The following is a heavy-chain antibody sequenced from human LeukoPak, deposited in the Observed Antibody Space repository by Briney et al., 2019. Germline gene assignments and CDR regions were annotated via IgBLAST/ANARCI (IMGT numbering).Heavy chain of an antibody. D-gene: IGHD6-6*01. V-gene: IGHV3-30-3*01. J-gene: IGHJ6*02. CDR2: ISYDGSNK. CDR3: ARGSSSSHYYYGMDV. CDR1: GFTFSSYA. Sequence: PGGSLRLSCAASGFTFSSYAMHWVRQAPGKGLEWVAVISYDGSNKYYADSVKGRFTISRDNSKNTLYLQMNSLRAEDTAVYYCARGSSSSHYYYGMDVWGQGTTVTVSS.